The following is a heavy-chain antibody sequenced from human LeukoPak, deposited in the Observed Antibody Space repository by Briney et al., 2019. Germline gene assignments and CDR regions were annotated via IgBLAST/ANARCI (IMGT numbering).Heavy chain of an antibody. D-gene: IGHD5-24*01. CDR2: ISHDGII. J-gene: IGHJ4*02. Sequence: GGSLRLSCETAGFTFSSYVMHWVRRTPGKGLVWVSRISHDGIISYADSVKGRFTISRDNAKNTLILQMNSLRVEDTAVYYCARDWVYKIDYWGRGTLVAVSS. CDR1: GFTFSSYV. CDR3: ARDWVYKIDY. V-gene: IGHV3-74*01.